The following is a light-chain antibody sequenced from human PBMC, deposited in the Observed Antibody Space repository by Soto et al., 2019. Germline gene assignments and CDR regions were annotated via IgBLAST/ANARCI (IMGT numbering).Light chain of an antibody. CDR1: QSISNY. Sequence: DIQMTQSPSSLSASVGDSVTITCRASQSISNYLNWYQQKPGKAPKLLVYAASSLQSGVPSRFSGSGSGTDFTLTISSLQPEDFATYYWQKSYSTPFTFGPGTKVDIK. CDR2: AAS. CDR3: QKSYSTPFT. V-gene: IGKV1-39*01. J-gene: IGKJ3*01.